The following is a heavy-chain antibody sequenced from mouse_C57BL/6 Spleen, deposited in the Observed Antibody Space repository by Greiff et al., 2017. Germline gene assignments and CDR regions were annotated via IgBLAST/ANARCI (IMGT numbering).Heavy chain of an antibody. Sequence: EVQLQQSGAELVRPGASVKLSCTASGFNIKDDYMHWVKQRPEQGLEWIGWIDPENGDTEYASKFQGQATITADTSSNTAYLQLSSLTSEDTAVYYCTTYYGSSLAWFAYWGQGTLVTVSA. CDR3: TTYYGSSLAWFAY. J-gene: IGHJ3*01. D-gene: IGHD1-1*01. V-gene: IGHV14-4*01. CDR2: IDPENGDT. CDR1: GFNIKDDY.